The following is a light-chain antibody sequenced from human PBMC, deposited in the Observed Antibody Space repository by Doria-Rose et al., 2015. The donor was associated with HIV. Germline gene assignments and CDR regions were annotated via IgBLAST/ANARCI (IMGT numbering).Light chain of an antibody. J-gene: IGKJ1*01. CDR2: DGS. Sequence: TALTQSPGTLPLSPGARATLSCSASQSCSSTYLAWYQQQPGQAPSLLIYDGSTRATGIPDRFSASGSGTDFTLTINRLEPEDFALYYCHQYGTSWTFGQGTKVEI. V-gene: IGKV3-20*01. CDR1: QSCSSTY. CDR3: HQYGTSWT.